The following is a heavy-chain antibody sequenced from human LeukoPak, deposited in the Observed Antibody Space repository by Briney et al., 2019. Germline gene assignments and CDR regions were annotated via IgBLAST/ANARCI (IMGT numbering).Heavy chain of an antibody. CDR2: IYYTGNT. CDR1: GGSIGGSPNS. V-gene: IGHV4-39*01. J-gene: IGHJ3*02. CDR3: ATEEIDAYDI. Sequence: SETLSLTCSVSGGSIGGSPNSWGWIRQPPGKGLEWIANIYYTGNTYYLPSLKSRVTISVDTSKNQFSLNLRSVTAADTAVYYCATEEIDAYDIWGQGTLVTVSS.